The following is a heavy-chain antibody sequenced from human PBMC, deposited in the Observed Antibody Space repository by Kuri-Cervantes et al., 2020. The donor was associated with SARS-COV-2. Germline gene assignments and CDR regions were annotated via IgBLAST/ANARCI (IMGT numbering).Heavy chain of an antibody. CDR1: GFTFSSYD. CDR3: AKVGGSYGLFDY. Sequence: GESLKISCAASGFTFSSYDMHWVRQATGKGLEWVSAIGTAGDTYYPGSVKGRFTISRDNSKNTLYLQMNSLRAEDTAVYYCAKVGGSYGLFDYWGQGTLVTVSS. CDR2: IGTAGDT. V-gene: IGHV3-13*01. J-gene: IGHJ4*02. D-gene: IGHD1-26*01.